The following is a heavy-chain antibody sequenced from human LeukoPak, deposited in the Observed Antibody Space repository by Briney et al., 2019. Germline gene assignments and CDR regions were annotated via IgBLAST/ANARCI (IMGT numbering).Heavy chain of an antibody. Sequence: PGGSLRLSCAASGFTFSSYGMHWVRQAPGKGLEWVAFIRYDGSNKHYADSVKGRFTISRDNSKNTLYLQMNSLRAEDAAVYYCAQDRGYCSGGSCYPPGFDYWGQGTLVTVSS. CDR3: AQDRGYCSGGSCYPPGFDY. CDR2: IRYDGSNK. D-gene: IGHD2-15*01. J-gene: IGHJ4*02. V-gene: IGHV3-30*02. CDR1: GFTFSSYG.